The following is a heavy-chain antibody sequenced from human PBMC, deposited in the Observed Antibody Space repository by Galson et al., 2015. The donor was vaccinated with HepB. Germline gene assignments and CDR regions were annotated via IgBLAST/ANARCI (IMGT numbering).Heavy chain of an antibody. CDR2: IYTSGST. J-gene: IGHJ1*01. CDR3: ARVGLFFTSSSLDRRKQYFQH. D-gene: IGHD6-13*01. Sequence: TLSLTCTVSGGSISSGSYYWSWIRQPAGTGLEWIGRIYTSGSTNYNPSLKSRVTISVDTSKNQFSLKLSSVTAADTAVYYCARVGLFFTSSSLDRRKQYFQHWGQGTLVTVSS. CDR1: GGSISSGSYY. V-gene: IGHV4-61*02.